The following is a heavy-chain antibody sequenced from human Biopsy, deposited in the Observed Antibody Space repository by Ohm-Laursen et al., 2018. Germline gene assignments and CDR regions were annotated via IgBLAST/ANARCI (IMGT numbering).Heavy chain of an antibody. V-gene: IGHV1-46*02. Sequence: SSVKVSCKTSGGTFNSYTINWVRQAPGRGLEWMGIINPGGNSTAYTQNFQGRVTMTWDTSTTTVYMELSSLRSEDTAVYYCVLASFDYWGQGTLVTVPS. CDR3: VLASFDY. CDR1: GGTFNSYT. J-gene: IGHJ4*02. CDR2: INPGGNST.